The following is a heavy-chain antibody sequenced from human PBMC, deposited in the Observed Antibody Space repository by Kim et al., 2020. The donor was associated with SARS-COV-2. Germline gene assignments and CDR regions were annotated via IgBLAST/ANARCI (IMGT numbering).Heavy chain of an antibody. V-gene: IGHV4-34*01. CDR2: INQSGST. J-gene: IGHJ6*01. CDR3: CTGPVVFWRGCGTHYSYY. CDR1: GGSFSGYY. D-gene: IGHD3-3*01. Sequence: SETLSLTCAVYGGSFSGYYWSWIRQAPGKGLEWIGEINQSGSTNYNPALKSRGTIFASTSKNKFPHKLITVTAADTAVVYYCTGPVVFWRGCGTHYSYY.